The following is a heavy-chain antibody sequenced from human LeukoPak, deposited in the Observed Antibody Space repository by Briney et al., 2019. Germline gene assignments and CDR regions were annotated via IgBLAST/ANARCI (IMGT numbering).Heavy chain of an antibody. J-gene: IGHJ4*02. CDR3: GRGPSVAGRGGDY. V-gene: IGHV3-53*01. D-gene: IGHD6-6*01. CDR2: IYSGGGT. Sequence: PGGSLRLPWEASGFTVSSNYMTWFRQAPGKGLEWVSVIYSGGGTFYADSVKGRFTISSDNSKNTMYLQMNSLRAEDTAVYYCGRGPSVAGRGGDYWGQGTLVTVSS. CDR1: GFTVSSNY.